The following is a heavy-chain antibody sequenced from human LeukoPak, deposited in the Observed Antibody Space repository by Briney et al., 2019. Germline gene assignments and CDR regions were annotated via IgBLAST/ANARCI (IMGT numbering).Heavy chain of an antibody. CDR2: ISSSGSTI. CDR3: ARDPNGDYVGAFDF. CDR1: GFTFSSYE. D-gene: IGHD4-17*01. J-gene: IGHJ3*01. Sequence: PGGSLRLSCAASGFTFSSYEMNWVRQAPGKGLEWVSYISSSGSTIYYADSVKGRFTISRDNAKNSLYLQMNSLRADDTAVYYCARDPNGDYVGAFDFWGQGTMVTVS. V-gene: IGHV3-48*03.